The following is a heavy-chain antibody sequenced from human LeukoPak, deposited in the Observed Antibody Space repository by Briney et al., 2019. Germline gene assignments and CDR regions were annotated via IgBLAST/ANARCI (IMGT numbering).Heavy chain of an antibody. Sequence: ASVKVSCKASGDTFSNYDINWVRQATGQGLEWMGWMNPNSGNTGYAEKFQGRVSMTRDTSISTAYMELTSLTSDDTAVYFCAGSKVGAKTPPIDHWGQGTLVTVSS. CDR2: MNPNSGNT. CDR1: GDTFSNYD. V-gene: IGHV1-8*01. J-gene: IGHJ4*03. CDR3: AGSKVGAKTPPIDH. D-gene: IGHD1-26*01.